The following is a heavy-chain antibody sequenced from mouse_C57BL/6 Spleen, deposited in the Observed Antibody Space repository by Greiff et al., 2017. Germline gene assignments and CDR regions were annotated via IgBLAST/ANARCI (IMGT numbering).Heavy chain of an antibody. D-gene: IGHD2-4*01. CDR3: ARSLYDYGAFAY. V-gene: IGHV1-82*01. Sequence: QVQLKESGPELVKPGASVKISCKASGYAFSSSWMNWVKQRPGKGLEWIGRIYPGDGDTNYNGKFKGKATLTADKSSSTAYMQLSSLTSEDSAVYFCARSLYDYGAFAYWGQGTLVTVSA. CDR1: GYAFSSSW. CDR2: IYPGDGDT. J-gene: IGHJ3*01.